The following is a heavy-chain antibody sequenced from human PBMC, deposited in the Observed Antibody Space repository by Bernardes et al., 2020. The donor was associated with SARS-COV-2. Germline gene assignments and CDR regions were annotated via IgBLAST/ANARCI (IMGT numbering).Heavy chain of an antibody. Sequence: GGSLRLSCTGSGFNFGGYGMHWVRQAPGKGLEWVAFIPYDASIKYYVDSVKGRFTISRDNSKNTLYLEMNSLRAEDAAVYFCAREGTDAFDIWGQGTMVTVSS. J-gene: IGHJ3*02. V-gene: IGHV3-30*03. D-gene: IGHD3-10*01. CDR3: AREGTDAFDI. CDR2: IPYDASIK. CDR1: GFNFGGYG.